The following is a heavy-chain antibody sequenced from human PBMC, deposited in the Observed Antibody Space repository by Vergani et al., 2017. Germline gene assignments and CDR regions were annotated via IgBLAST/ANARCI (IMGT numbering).Heavy chain of an antibody. CDR1: GGSISSYY. CDR2: IYYSGST. J-gene: IGHJ4*02. CDR3: ARRKAAAGTSFDY. Sequence: QVQLQESGPGLVKPSETLSLTCTVSGGSISSYYWSWIRQPPGKGLEWIGYIYYSGSTNYNPSLKSRVTISVDTSKNQFSLKLSSVTAADTAVYYWARRKAAAGTSFDYWGQGTLVTVSS. V-gene: IGHV4-59*08. D-gene: IGHD6-13*01.